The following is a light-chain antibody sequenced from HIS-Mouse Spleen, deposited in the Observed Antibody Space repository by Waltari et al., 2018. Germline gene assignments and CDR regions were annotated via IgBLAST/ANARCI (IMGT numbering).Light chain of an antibody. V-gene: IGLV2-23*01. CDR3: CSYAGSSTYWV. CDR1: SSDVGSYNL. CDR2: EGS. J-gene: IGLJ3*02. Sequence: QSALTQPASVSGSPGQSITISCTGTSSDVGSYNLVSWYQQHPGKAQKLMIYEGSKRPSGVSNRFSDSKSGNTASLTISGLQAEDEADYYCCSYAGSSTYWVFGGGTKLTVL.